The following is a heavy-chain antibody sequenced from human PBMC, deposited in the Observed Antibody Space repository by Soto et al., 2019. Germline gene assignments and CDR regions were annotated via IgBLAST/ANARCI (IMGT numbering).Heavy chain of an antibody. CDR1: GGSFSGYY. CDR2: INHSGST. V-gene: IGHV4-34*01. D-gene: IGHD6-13*01. Sequence: QVQLQQWGAGLLKPSETLSLTCAVYGGSFSGYYWSWIRQPPGKGLEWIGEINHSGSTNYNPSLQRRVTISVDTSKNQFPLKLSSVTAADTAVYYCARVPARYSSSFLAWYYYGMDVWGQGTTVTVSS. CDR3: ARVPARYSSSFLAWYYYGMDV. J-gene: IGHJ6*02.